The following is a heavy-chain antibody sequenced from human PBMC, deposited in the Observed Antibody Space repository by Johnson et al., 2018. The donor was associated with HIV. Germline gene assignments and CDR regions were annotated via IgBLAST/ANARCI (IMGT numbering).Heavy chain of an antibody. D-gene: IGHD6-6*01. Sequence: VESGGGVVQPGRSLRLSCAVSGFTFDDYAMHWVRQAPGNGLEWVSGISWNSGSIGYADSVKGRFTISRDNAKNSLYLQMNSLRAEDTAVYYCARDREQLVRYAFDIWGQGTMVTVSS. J-gene: IGHJ3*02. CDR1: GFTFDDYA. V-gene: IGHV3-9*01. CDR2: ISWNSGSI. CDR3: ARDREQLVRYAFDI.